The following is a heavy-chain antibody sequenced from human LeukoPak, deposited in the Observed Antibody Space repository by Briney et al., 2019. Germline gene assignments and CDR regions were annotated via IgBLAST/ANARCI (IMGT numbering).Heavy chain of an antibody. V-gene: IGHV3-23*01. D-gene: IGHD2-15*01. CDR1: GFTFSSYA. J-gene: IGHJ5*02. Sequence: GGSLRLSCAASGFTFSSYAMSWVRQAPGKGLEWVSAISGSGGSTYYADSVKGRFTISRDNSKNTLYLQMNSLRAEDTAVYYCAKLGIVVVVDATTWFDPWGQGTLVTVSS. CDR2: ISGSGGST. CDR3: AKLGIVVVVDATTWFDP.